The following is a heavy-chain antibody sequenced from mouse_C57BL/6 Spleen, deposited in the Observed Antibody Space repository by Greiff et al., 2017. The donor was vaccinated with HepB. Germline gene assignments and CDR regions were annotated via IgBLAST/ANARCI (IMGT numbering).Heavy chain of an antibody. Sequence: EVKLMESGGGLVKPGGSLKLSCAASGFTFSSYAMSWVRQTPEKRLEWVATISDGGSYTYYPDNVKGRFTISRDNAKNNLYLQMSHLKSEDTAMYYCARDRDSSGYGFAYWGQGTLVTVSA. D-gene: IGHD3-2*02. CDR3: ARDRDSSGYGFAY. J-gene: IGHJ3*01. V-gene: IGHV5-4*01. CDR2: ISDGGSYT. CDR1: GFTFSSYA.